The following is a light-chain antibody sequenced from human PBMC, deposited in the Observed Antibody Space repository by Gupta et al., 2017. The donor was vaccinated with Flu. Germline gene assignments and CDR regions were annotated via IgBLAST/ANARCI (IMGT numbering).Light chain of an antibody. J-gene: IGKJ4*01. V-gene: IGKV3-11*01. CDR3: QLSTA. CDR2: DVF. Sequence: ELVLTQSPATLSLSPGERATLSCRASQSIRNFLAWYQQKPGQSPRLLIYDVFNSATGIPARFSGSGSGTDFILTISSLEPEESAVYYCQLSTAFGGGTKVEI. CDR1: QSIRNF.